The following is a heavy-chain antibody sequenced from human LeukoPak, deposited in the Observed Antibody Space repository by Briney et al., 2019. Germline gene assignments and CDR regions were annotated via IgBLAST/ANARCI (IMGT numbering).Heavy chain of an antibody. CDR1: GFTFSSYS. CDR3: ARGPYDSSGYYFDY. CDR2: ISSSSSYI. D-gene: IGHD3-22*01. J-gene: IGHJ4*02. Sequence: GWSLRLSCAASGFTFSSYSMTWVRQAPGKGLEWVSSISSSSSYIYYADSVKGRFTISRDNAKNSLYLQMNSLRAEDTAVYYCARGPYDSSGYYFDYWGQGTLVTVSS. V-gene: IGHV3-21*01.